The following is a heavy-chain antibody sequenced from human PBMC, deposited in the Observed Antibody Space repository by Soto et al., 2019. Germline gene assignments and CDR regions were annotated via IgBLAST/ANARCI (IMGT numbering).Heavy chain of an antibody. CDR3: ARDRGSYWDTYGY. D-gene: IGHD1-26*01. Sequence: GASVKVSCKASAYPFTSYGVSWVRQAPGQGLEWMGWISGDNGNTNYAQKLQGRVIMTTDTSTTTAYMELSSLRSEDTAVYYCARDRGSYWDTYGYWGQGTLVTVSS. J-gene: IGHJ4*02. CDR1: AYPFTSYG. CDR2: ISGDNGNT. V-gene: IGHV1-18*01.